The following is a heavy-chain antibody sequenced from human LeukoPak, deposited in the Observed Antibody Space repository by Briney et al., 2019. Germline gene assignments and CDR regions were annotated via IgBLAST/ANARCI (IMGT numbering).Heavy chain of an antibody. D-gene: IGHD6-6*01. CDR2: IYPDDSDT. Sequence: GESLKISCKGSGYSFTTDYIGWVRQMPGKGLEWMGIIYPDDSDTTYSPSFQGQVTISVDKSITTAFLQWSSLKASDTAMYYCARLDSSSEYYYYYYMDVWGKGTTVTVSS. J-gene: IGHJ6*03. V-gene: IGHV5-51*01. CDR3: ARLDSSSEYYYYYYMDV. CDR1: GYSFTTDY.